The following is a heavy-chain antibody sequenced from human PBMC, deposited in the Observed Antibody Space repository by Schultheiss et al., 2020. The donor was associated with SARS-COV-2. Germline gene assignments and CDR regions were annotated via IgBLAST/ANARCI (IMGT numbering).Heavy chain of an antibody. Sequence: GGSLRLSCAASGFTFSSYWMSWVRQAPGKGLEWVANIKQDGSEKYYVDSVKGRFTISRDNAKNSLYLQMNSLRAEDTAVYYCARGGGSYYGWYYYGMDVWGQGTTVTVSS. CDR1: GFTFSSYW. D-gene: IGHD1-26*01. V-gene: IGHV3-7*01. CDR3: ARGGGSYYGWYYYGMDV. J-gene: IGHJ6*02. CDR2: IKQDGSEK.